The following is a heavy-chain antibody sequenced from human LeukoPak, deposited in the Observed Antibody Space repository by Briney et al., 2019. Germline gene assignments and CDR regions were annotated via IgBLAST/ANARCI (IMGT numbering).Heavy chain of an antibody. CDR2: ISGSGGST. J-gene: IGHJ4*02. CDR1: GFTFSCYA. V-gene: IGHV3-23*01. D-gene: IGHD6-19*01. CDR3: EKVSSGWYVVDY. Sequence: GSLRLSCAASGFTFSCYAMSWVRQAPGKGLDRVSAISGSGGSTYYADYVKGRFTISRDNSKNTLYLQMKRMRAEDTAVYSCEKVSSGWYVVDYWEEETLVTVAS.